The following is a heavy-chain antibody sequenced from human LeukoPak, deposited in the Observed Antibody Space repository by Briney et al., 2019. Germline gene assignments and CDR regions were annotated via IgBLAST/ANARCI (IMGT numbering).Heavy chain of an antibody. D-gene: IGHD3-22*01. CDR2: MYYSGST. Sequence: SETLSLTCTVSGGSISSGDYYWSWIRQPPGRGLEWIGYMYYSGSTYYTPSLNSRVTISLDTSQNQFSLKLNSVTAADTAVYYCARPYYYDSRIDPWGQGTLVTVSS. CDR1: GGSISSGDYY. J-gene: IGHJ5*02. V-gene: IGHV4-30-4*01. CDR3: ARPYYYDSRIDP.